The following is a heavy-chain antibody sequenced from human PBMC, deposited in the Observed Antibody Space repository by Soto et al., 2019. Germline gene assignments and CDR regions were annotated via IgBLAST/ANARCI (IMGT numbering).Heavy chain of an antibody. CDR1: GGSISSGGYY. CDR2: IYYSGST. Sequence: QVQLQESGPGLVKPSQTLSLTCTVSGGSISSGGYYWSWIRQHPGKGLEWIGYIYYSGSTYYNPSLQSRVTISVDTSKNQFSLKLSSVTAADTAVYYCARGDCSSTSCYRPYYFDYWGQGTLVTVSS. V-gene: IGHV4-31*03. D-gene: IGHD2-2*01. J-gene: IGHJ4*02. CDR3: ARGDCSSTSCYRPYYFDY.